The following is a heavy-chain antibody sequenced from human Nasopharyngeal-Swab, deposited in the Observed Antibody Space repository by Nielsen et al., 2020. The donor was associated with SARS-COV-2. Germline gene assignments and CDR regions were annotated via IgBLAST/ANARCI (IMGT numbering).Heavy chain of an antibody. CDR3: AKPIAVAGNGDS. D-gene: IGHD6-19*01. CDR1: GFNFDDYD. CDR2: ISWNSGSI. J-gene: IGHJ4*02. Sequence: SLKISCAASGFNFDDYDMHWVRQAPGKGLEWVSCISWNSGSIGYADSVKGRFTISRDNAKHYLYLKMNSLRAEETALYYCAKPIAVAGNGDSWGKGTLVTVSS. V-gene: IGHV3-9*01.